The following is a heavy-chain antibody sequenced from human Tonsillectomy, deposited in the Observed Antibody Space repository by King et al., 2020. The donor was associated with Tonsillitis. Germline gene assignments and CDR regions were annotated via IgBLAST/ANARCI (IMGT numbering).Heavy chain of an antibody. CDR1: GYTFTGYY. D-gene: IGHD6-19*01. V-gene: IGHV1-2*04. CDR2: INPNSGGT. CDR3: ARDHGSGWYYFDY. Sequence: VQLVESGAEVKKPGASVKVSCQASGYTFTGYYMHWVRQAPGQGLEWMGWINPNSGGTNYAQKFQGWATMTRDTSISTAYMELSRLRSDDTAVYYCARDHGSGWYYFDYWGQGTLVTVSS. J-gene: IGHJ4*02.